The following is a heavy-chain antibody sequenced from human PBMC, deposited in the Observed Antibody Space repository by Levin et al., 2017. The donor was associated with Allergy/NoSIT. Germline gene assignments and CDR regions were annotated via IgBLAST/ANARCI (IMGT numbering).Heavy chain of an antibody. D-gene: IGHD6-19*01. V-gene: IGHV3-33*01. Sequence: GESLKISCAASGFTFSSFGMHWVRRAPGKGLDWVAVIWSDGNKKYYADSVKGRFTISRDNSKNTLYLQMDSLRAEDTAVYYCATSYSSGWSRGYLDYWGQGTLVTVSS. CDR3: ATSYSSGWSRGYLDY. CDR1: GFTFSSFG. J-gene: IGHJ4*02. CDR2: IWSDGNKK.